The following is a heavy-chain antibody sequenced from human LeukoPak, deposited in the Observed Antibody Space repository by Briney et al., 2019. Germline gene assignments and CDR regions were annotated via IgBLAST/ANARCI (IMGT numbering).Heavy chain of an antibody. CDR2: IIPIFGTA. CDR1: GGTFSSYA. Sequence: SVKVSCKASGGTFSSYAISWVRQAPGQGLEWMGRIIPIFGTANYAQKFQGRVTITTDESTSTAYMELSSPRSEDTAVYYCASRGIAAAGPLFDYWGQGTLVTVSS. J-gene: IGHJ4*02. D-gene: IGHD6-13*01. CDR3: ASRGIAAAGPLFDY. V-gene: IGHV1-69*05.